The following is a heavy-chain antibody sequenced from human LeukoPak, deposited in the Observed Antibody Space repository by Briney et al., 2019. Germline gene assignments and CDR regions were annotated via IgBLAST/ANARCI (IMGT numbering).Heavy chain of an antibody. CDR3: AKEGLTMVRGVMGY. D-gene: IGHD3-10*01. V-gene: IGHV3-23*01. J-gene: IGHJ4*02. CDR1: GFTFSTYS. CDR2: ISGSGGST. Sequence: GGSLRLSCAASGFTFSTYSMNWVRQAPGKGLEWVSAISGSGGSTYYADSVKGRFTISRDNSKNTLYLQMNSLRAEDTAVYYCAKEGLTMVRGVMGYWGQGTLVTVSS.